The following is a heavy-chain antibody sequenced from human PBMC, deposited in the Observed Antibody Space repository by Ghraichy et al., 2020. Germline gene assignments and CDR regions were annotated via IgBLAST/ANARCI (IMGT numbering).Heavy chain of an antibody. J-gene: IGHJ4*02. CDR1: GFTFSSYA. CDR3: ARGTDYYDSSGYYDY. D-gene: IGHD3-22*01. Sequence: GGSLRLSCAASGFTFSSYAMHWVRQAPGKGLEWVAVISYDGSNKYYADSVKGRFTISRDNSKNTLYLQMNSLRAEDTAVYYCARGTDYYDSSGYYDYWGQGTLVTVSS. CDR2: ISYDGSNK. V-gene: IGHV3-30*04.